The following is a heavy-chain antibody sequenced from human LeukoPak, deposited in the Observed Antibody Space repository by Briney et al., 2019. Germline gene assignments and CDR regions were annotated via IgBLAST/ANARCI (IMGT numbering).Heavy chain of an antibody. CDR1: GGSFSGYY. D-gene: IGHD3-22*01. V-gene: IGHV4-34*01. CDR2: INHSGST. CDR3: ARSRNGEGLVVVTIQYYFDY. J-gene: IGHJ4*02. Sequence: SETLSLTCAVYGGSFSGYYWSWIRQPPGKGLEWIGEINHSGSTNYNPSLKSRVTISVDTSKNQFSLKLSSVTAAHTAVYYCARSRNGEGLVVVTIQYYFDYWGQGTLVTVSS.